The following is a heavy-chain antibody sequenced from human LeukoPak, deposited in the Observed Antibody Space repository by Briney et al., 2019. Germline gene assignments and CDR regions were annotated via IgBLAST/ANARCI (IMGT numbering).Heavy chain of an antibody. V-gene: IGHV4-34*01. CDR1: GGSFSYYY. CDR2: INDGGST. J-gene: IGHJ5*02. D-gene: IGHD6-13*01. Sequence: SETLSLTCAVYGGSFSYYYWTWIRQPPGKGLEWIGEINDGGSTKYNPSLKSRVTISEDTSKNQFSLKLSSVTAADTAVYYCARDPAAGPETENWFDPWGQGTLVTVSS. CDR3: ARDPAAGPETENWFDP.